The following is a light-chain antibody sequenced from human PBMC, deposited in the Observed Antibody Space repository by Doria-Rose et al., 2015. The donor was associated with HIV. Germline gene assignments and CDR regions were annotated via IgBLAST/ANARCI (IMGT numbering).Light chain of an antibody. CDR1: QSFSSAY. Sequence: TQSPGALSLSPGERATLSCRASQSFSSAYLAWYQQKPGQAPSLLIYDGSTRATGIPDRFSASGSGTDFTLTINRLEPEDFALYYCHQYGTSWTFGQGTKVEI. CDR3: HQYGTSWT. J-gene: IGKJ1*01. V-gene: IGKV3-20*01. CDR2: DGS.